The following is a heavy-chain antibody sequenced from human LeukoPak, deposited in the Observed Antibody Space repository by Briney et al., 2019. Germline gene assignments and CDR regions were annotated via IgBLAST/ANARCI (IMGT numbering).Heavy chain of an antibody. V-gene: IGHV3-74*01. CDR3: ARDDTHYGSSGSFYDAFDI. D-gene: IGHD3-22*01. CDR2: INSDGSST. J-gene: IGHJ3*02. CDR1: GFTFSSYW. Sequence: GGSLRLSCAASGFTFSSYWMHWVRPAPGKGLVWVSRINSDGSSTSYADSVKGRFTISRDNAKNTLYLQMNSLRAEDTAVYYCARDDTHYGSSGSFYDAFDIWGQGTMVTVSS.